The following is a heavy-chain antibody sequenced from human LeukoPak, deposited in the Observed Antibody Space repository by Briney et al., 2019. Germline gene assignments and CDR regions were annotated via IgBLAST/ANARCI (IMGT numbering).Heavy chain of an antibody. CDR1: KFTFDTYA. D-gene: IGHD6-19*01. CDR3: AKDRASGSGSYSYRGFDY. Sequence: PGGSLRLSCAVSKFTFDTYAMSWVRQAPGKGLEWVSSISGSGGTTYYADSVRGRFTISRDNSKNTLYLQMNSLRAEDTAVYYCAKDRASGSGSYSYRGFDYWGQGTLVTVSS. J-gene: IGHJ4*02. V-gene: IGHV3-23*01. CDR2: ISGSGGTT.